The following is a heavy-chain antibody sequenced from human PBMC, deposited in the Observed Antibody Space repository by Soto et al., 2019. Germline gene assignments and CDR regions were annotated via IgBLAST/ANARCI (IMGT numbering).Heavy chain of an antibody. CDR1: NISYAIFCVE. J-gene: IGHJ4*01. V-gene: IGHV2-5*02. CDR3: AHDGEARQVFYY. D-gene: IGHD6-6*01. Sequence: GRKLVIPRPILPVCRDLANISYAIFCVEKRWIRQPPGKALEWLAFIYWDDDKRYSPSLKSRLTITKDTSKNQVVLTMTNMDPVDTATYYCAHDGEARQVFYYWSQGTLVPVSA. CDR2: IYWDDDK.